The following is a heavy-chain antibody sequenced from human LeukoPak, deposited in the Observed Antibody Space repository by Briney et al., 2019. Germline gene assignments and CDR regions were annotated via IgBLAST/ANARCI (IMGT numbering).Heavy chain of an antibody. Sequence: VKFSCKASGYTFTSYYMHWVRQATGQGLEWMGWMNPNSGNTGYTQKFQGRVTMTRNTSTSTAYMELSSLRSEDTAVYYCARGHFASGGPPWGQGTLVTVSS. V-gene: IGHV1-8*02. CDR1: GYTFTSYY. CDR2: MNPNSGNT. D-gene: IGHD3-10*01. J-gene: IGHJ5*02. CDR3: ARGHFASGGPP.